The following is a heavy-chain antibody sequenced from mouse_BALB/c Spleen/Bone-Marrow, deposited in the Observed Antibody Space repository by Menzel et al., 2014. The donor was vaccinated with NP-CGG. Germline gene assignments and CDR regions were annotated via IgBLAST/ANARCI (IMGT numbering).Heavy chain of an antibody. CDR3: ARSYGYERSWFAY. V-gene: IGHV1-18*01. CDR2: INPNNGGT. CDR1: GYTFTEYT. J-gene: IGHJ3*01. Sequence: EVQLQQSGPEVVKPGASVKIPCKTSGYTFTEYTMHWVKRSHGKSLEWIGGINPNNGGTTYNQKFKGKATLTVDKSSSTAYMELRSLTSEDSAVYYCARSYGYERSWFAYWGQGTLVTVSA. D-gene: IGHD2-2*01.